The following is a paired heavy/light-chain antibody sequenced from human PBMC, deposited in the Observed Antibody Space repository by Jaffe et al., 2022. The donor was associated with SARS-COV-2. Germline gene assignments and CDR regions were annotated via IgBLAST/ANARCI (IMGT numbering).Heavy chain of an antibody. J-gene: IGHJ4*02. V-gene: IGHV3-23*01. CDR1: GFTFSSYA. Sequence: EVQLLESGGGLVQPGGSLRLSCAASGFTFSSYAMSWVRQAPGKGLEWVSVISGSGGSTYYADSVKGRFTISRDNSKNTLYLQMNSLRAEDTAVYYCAKDRQDPLSSGWYLPIGYFDYWGQGTLVTVSS. D-gene: IGHD6-19*01. CDR2: ISGSGGST. CDR3: AKDRQDPLSSGWYLPIGYFDY.
Light chain of an antibody. J-gene: IGKJ1*01. Sequence: DIQMTQSPSTLSASVGDRVTITCRASQSISSWLAWYQQKPGKAPKLLIYKASSLESGVPSRFSGSGSGTEFTLTISSLQPDDFATYYCQQFNSYSWTFGQGTKVEIK. CDR1: QSISSW. V-gene: IGKV1-5*03. CDR2: KAS. CDR3: QQFNSYSWT.